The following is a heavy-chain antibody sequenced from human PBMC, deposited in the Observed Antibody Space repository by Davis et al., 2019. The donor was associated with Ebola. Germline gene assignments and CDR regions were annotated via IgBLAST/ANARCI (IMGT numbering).Heavy chain of an antibody. CDR2: IYYSGST. D-gene: IGHD1-1*01. CDR3: ARAGNDDAFDI. CDR1: GGSFSNYY. V-gene: IGHV4-34*09. Sequence: LRLSCAVYGGSFSNYYWSWIRQPPGKGLEWIGYIYYSGSTYYNPSLKSRVTISVDTSKNQFSLKLSSVTAADTAVYYCARAGNDDAFDIWGQGTMVTVSS. J-gene: IGHJ3*02.